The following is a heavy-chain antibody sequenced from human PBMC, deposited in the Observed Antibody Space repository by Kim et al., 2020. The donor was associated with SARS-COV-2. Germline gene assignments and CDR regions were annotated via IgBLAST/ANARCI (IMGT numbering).Heavy chain of an antibody. CDR3: ARLKGTSITIFGVVIMGYYFDY. Sequence: SETLSLTCTVSGGSISSSSYYWGWIRQPPGKGLEWIGSIYYSGSTYYNPSLKSRVTISVDTSKNQFSLKLSSVTPADTAVYYCARLKGTSITIFGVVIMGYYFDYWGQGTLVTVSS. V-gene: IGHV4-39*01. CDR2: IYYSGST. J-gene: IGHJ4*02. D-gene: IGHD3-3*01. CDR1: GGSISSSSYY.